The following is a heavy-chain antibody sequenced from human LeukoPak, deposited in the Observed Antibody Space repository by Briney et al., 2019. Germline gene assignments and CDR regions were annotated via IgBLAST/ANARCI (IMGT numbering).Heavy chain of an antibody. CDR1: GFTFSSYS. D-gene: IGHD3-22*01. CDR2: ISSSSGTI. Sequence: GGSLRLSCAASGFTFSSYSMNWVRQAPGKGLEWVSYISSSSGTIYYADSVKGRFTISRDNAENSLYLQMNSLRDEDTAVYYCARDLNLYDSSGYYPRWGQGTLVTVSS. V-gene: IGHV3-48*02. CDR3: ARDLNLYDSSGYYPR. J-gene: IGHJ4*02.